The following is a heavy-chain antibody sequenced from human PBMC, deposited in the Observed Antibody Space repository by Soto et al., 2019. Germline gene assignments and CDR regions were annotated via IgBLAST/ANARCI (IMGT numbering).Heavy chain of an antibody. V-gene: IGHV5-51*01. D-gene: IGHD3-3*01. CDR1: GYTFSTYW. Sequence: PGESLKISCKGSGYTFSTYWIGWVRQMPGKGLEWMGIIYPGDSETRYSPSFQGRVTISADKSISTAYLQWSSLKASDTAMYYCISGYYTWFDPWGHGTLVTVSS. J-gene: IGHJ5*02. CDR2: IYPGDSET. CDR3: ISGYYTWFDP.